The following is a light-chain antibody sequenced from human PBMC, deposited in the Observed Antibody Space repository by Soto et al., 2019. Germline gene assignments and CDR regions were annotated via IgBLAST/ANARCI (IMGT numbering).Light chain of an antibody. CDR3: QQRSNWPWT. CDR1: QSVGTS. Sequence: ETVLTQSPVTLSLSPGDRATLSCRASQSVGTSFAWYQQRPGQAPRLLVYDASNRATGVPDRFSGSGSGTDFTLTISSREPEDFAVYYCQQRSNWPWTFGQGTKVEV. V-gene: IGKV3-11*01. CDR2: DAS. J-gene: IGKJ1*01.